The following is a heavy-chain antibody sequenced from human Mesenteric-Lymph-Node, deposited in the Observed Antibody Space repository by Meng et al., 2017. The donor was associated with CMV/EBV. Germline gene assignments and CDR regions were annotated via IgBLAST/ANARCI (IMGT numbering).Heavy chain of an antibody. D-gene: IGHD4-23*01. J-gene: IGHJ4*02. CDR3: ARSGARGSMVVTPKGFDY. V-gene: IGHV1-18*01. CDR1: GYTFTSYG. Sequence: GESLKISCKASGYTFTSYGISWVRQAPGQGLEWMGWISAYNGNTNYAQKLQGRVTMTTDTSTSTAYMELRSLRSDDTAVYYCARSGARGSMVVTPKGFDYWGQGTLVTVSS. CDR2: ISAYNGNT.